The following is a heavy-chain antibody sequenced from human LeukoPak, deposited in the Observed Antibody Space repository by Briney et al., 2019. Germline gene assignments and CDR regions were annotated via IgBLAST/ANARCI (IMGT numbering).Heavy chain of an antibody. CDR1: GFTFSSYS. CDR3: ARGKFLSGYSPFDY. J-gene: IGHJ4*02. D-gene: IGHD3-22*01. Sequence: GSLRLSCAASGFTFSSYSMNWVRQAPGKGLEWVSSISSSSSYIYYADSVKGRFTISRDNAKNSLYLQMNSLRAEDTAVYYCARGKFLSGYSPFDYWGQGTLVTVSS. CDR2: ISSSSSYI. V-gene: IGHV3-21*01.